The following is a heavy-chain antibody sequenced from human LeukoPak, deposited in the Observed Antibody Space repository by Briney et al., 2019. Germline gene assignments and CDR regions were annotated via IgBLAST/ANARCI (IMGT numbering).Heavy chain of an antibody. CDR1: GFTFSSYG. J-gene: IGHJ4*02. Sequence: PGGSLRLSCAASGFTFSSYGMHWVRQAPGKGLEWVAVISYDGSNKYYADSVKGRFTISRDNFKNTLYLQMNSLRAEDTAVYYCAKDSEAVAYGYFDYWGQGTLVTVSS. CDR2: ISYDGSNK. D-gene: IGHD6-19*01. CDR3: AKDSEAVAYGYFDY. V-gene: IGHV3-30*18.